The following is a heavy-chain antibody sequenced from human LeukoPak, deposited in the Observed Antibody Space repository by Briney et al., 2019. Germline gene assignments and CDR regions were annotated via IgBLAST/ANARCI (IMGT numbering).Heavy chain of an antibody. CDR3: ARVPYSGYDPDFDY. J-gene: IGHJ4*02. D-gene: IGHD5-12*01. CDR2: INSDGSST. V-gene: IGHV3-74*01. Sequence: PWGSLRLSCAASGFTFSSYWMHWVRQAPGKGLVWVSRINSDGSSTSYADSVKGRFTISRDNAKNTLYLQMNSLRAEDTAVYYCARVPYSGYDPDFDYWGQGTLVTVSS. CDR1: GFTFSSYW.